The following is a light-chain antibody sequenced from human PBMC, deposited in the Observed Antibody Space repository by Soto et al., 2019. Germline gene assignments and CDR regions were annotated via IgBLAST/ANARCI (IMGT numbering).Light chain of an antibody. J-gene: IGKJ5*01. CDR3: QQYGRAGT. CDR2: GAS. V-gene: IGKV3-20*01. Sequence: MVLTQSPGTLFLSPGERATLSCRASQSVSSSYLAWYQQKPGQAPRLLIYGASSRATGIPDRFSGSGSGTDFTLTISRLEPEDFEVYYCQQYGRAGTFGQGTRMEIK. CDR1: QSVSSSY.